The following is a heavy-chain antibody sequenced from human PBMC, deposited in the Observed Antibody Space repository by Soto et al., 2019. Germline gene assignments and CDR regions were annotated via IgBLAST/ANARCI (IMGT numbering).Heavy chain of an antibody. CDR2: ISAYNGNT. J-gene: IGHJ6*02. D-gene: IGHD3-3*01. Sequence: QVQLVQSGAEVKTPGASVKVSCKASGYTFTSYGISWVRQAPGQGLEWMGWISAYNGNTNYAQKLQGRVTMTTDTSTSTGYMELRSLRSDDTAVYYCARDGGGNDFWSGYYYYGMDVWGQGTTVTVSS. V-gene: IGHV1-18*01. CDR1: GYTFTSYG. CDR3: ARDGGGNDFWSGYYYYGMDV.